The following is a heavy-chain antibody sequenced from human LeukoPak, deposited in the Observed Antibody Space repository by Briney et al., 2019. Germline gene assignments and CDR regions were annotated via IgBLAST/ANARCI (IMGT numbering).Heavy chain of an antibody. J-gene: IGHJ4*02. V-gene: IGHV4-39*02. CDR3: ARRVGATEVVDY. D-gene: IGHD1-26*01. CDR2: ISYTGVT. CDR1: GGSISSSTYF. Sequence: SETLSLTCSVSGGSISSSTYFWGWIRQPPGEGLEWIGSISYTGVTYYNPSLTSRVTISVDTSKNHFSLKLSSLAAADTAVYYCARRVGATEVVDYWGQGTLVTVSP.